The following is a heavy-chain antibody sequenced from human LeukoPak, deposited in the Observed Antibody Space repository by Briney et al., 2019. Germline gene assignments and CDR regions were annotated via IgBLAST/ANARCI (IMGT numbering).Heavy chain of an antibody. Sequence: SETLSLTCAVYGGSFSGYYWSWIRQPPGKGLEWIGEINHSRSTNYNPSLKSRVTISVDTSKNQFSLKLSSETAADMAVYYCARGPDYYDSSGYLDYWGQGTLVTVSS. D-gene: IGHD3-22*01. CDR2: INHSRST. CDR1: GGSFSGYY. CDR3: ARGPDYYDSSGYLDY. V-gene: IGHV4-34*01. J-gene: IGHJ4*02.